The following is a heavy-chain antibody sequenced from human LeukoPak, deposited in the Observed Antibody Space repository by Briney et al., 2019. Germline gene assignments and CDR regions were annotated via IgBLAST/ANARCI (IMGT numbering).Heavy chain of an antibody. Sequence: GGSLRLSCAASGITFSSYWMHWVRQAPGKGLVWVSLIKSDGSSTSYADSVKGRFTISRDNSKNTLYLQMNSLRAEDTAVYYCAKDHYYGSGSYYNWFDPWGQGTLVTVSS. CDR3: AKDHYYGSGSYYNWFDP. J-gene: IGHJ5*02. V-gene: IGHV3-74*01. D-gene: IGHD3-10*01. CDR2: IKSDGSST. CDR1: GITFSSYW.